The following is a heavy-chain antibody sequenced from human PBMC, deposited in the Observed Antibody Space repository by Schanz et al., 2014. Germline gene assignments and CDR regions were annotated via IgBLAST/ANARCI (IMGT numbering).Heavy chain of an antibody. Sequence: QVQLVESGGGVVQPGRSLRLSCAASGFTFNNYGMHWVRQAPGKGLEWVANIKQDESERSYVDSVKGRFTISRDNSKNTLYLQMNSLRTEDTAVYFCAKSYDTSGYSGFDYWGQGTLVTVSS. CDR2: IKQDESER. CDR1: GFTFNNYG. D-gene: IGHD3-22*01. CDR3: AKSYDTSGYSGFDY. J-gene: IGHJ4*02. V-gene: IGHV3-30*02.